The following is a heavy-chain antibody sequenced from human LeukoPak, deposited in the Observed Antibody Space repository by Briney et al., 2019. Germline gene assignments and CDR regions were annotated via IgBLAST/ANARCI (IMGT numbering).Heavy chain of an antibody. CDR2: INHSGST. D-gene: IGHD3-22*01. CDR3: ARYYDSSGYYYDAFDI. V-gene: IGHV4-34*01. J-gene: IGHJ3*02. CDR1: GGSFSGYY. Sequence: ASETLSLTCAVYGGSFSGYYWSWIRQPPGKGLEWIGEINHSGSTYYNPSLKSRVTISVDTSKNQFSLKLSSVTAADTAVYYCARYYDSSGYYYDAFDIWGQGTMVTVSS.